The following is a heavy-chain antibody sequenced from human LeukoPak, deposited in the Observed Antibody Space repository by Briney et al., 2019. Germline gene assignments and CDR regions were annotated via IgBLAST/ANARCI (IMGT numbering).Heavy chain of an antibody. J-gene: IGHJ3*02. CDR2: VYHSGTT. Sequence: SETLSLTCTVSGYSISSDYYWGWIRQPPGKGLERIGNVYHSGTTYYNPSLKSRVTISVDTSKNQFSLKLTSVTAADTAVYYCASQIARRVEDAFDIWGQGTMVTVSS. CDR1: GYSISSDYY. D-gene: IGHD2/OR15-2a*01. V-gene: IGHV4-38-2*02. CDR3: ASQIARRVEDAFDI.